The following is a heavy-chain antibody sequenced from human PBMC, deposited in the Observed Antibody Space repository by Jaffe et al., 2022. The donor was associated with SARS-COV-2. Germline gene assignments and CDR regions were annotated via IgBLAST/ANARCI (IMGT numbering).Heavy chain of an antibody. D-gene: IGHD6-19*01. Sequence: QVQLQESGPGLVKPSETLSLTCTVSGGSISSYYWSWIRQPPGKGLEWIGYIYYSGSTNYNPSLKSRVTISVDTSKNQFSLKLSSVTAADTAVYYCARDQSGWYPGYFDLWGRGTLVTVSS. V-gene: IGHV4-59*01. CDR2: IYYSGST. J-gene: IGHJ2*01. CDR3: ARDQSGWYPGYFDL. CDR1: GGSISSYY.